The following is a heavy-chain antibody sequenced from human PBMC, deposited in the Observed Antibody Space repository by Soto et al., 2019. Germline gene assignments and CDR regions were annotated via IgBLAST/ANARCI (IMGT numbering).Heavy chain of an antibody. CDR2: ISHSGST. V-gene: IGHV4-4*02. J-gene: IGHJ6*02. CDR3: ASIRASAYYSDSQTYYYYGMDV. D-gene: IGHD3-22*01. CDR1: GGSISSSNW. Sequence: SETLSLTCAVSGGSISSSNWWSWVRQPPGNGLTWLGEISHSGSTNYNPSLKSRVTISVDKSKNQFSLKLSSVTAADTAVYYCASIRASAYYSDSQTYYYYGMDVWGQGTTVTVSS.